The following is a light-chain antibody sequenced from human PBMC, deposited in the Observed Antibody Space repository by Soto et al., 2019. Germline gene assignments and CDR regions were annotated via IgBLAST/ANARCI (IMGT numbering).Light chain of an antibody. CDR1: NTDVGGYNY. V-gene: IGLV2-8*01. CDR3: SSHAGNNVWV. CDR2: EVT. Sequence: QSVLTQPPSASGSPGQSVTISCTGSNTDVGGYNYVSWYQQYPGKAPKVMIYEVTKRPSGVPARFSGSRSGNTASLTVSGLQAEDEADYYCSSHAGNNVWVFGGGTKLTVL. J-gene: IGLJ3*02.